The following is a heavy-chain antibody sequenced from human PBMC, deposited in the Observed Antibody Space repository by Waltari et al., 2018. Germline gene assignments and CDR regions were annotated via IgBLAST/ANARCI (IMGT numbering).Heavy chain of an antibody. Sequence: QVQLVQSGAAVKKPGASVKVSCKASGYTFTSYYMHWVRQAPGQGLEWMGIINPIGGSTSYAQKFQGRVTMTRDTSTSTVYMELSSLRSEDTAVYYCAREDIAAAAPDYWGQGTLVTVSS. CDR2: INPIGGST. V-gene: IGHV1-46*01. CDR1: GYTFTSYY. D-gene: IGHD6-13*01. CDR3: AREDIAAAAPDY. J-gene: IGHJ4*02.